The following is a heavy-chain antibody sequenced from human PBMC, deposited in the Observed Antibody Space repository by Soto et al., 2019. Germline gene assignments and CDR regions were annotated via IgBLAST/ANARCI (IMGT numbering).Heavy chain of an antibody. D-gene: IGHD6-13*01. CDR1: GFTFSSYG. CDR2: IWYDGSNK. Sequence: QVQLVESGGGVVQPGRSLRLSCAASGFTFSSYGMHWVRQAPGKGLEWVAVIWYDGSNKYYADSVKGRFTISRDNSKNTLYLKRNSLRAEDRAVYYWARDREAAGTGDWFDPWGQGTLVTVSS. V-gene: IGHV3-33*01. CDR3: ARDREAAGTGDWFDP. J-gene: IGHJ5*02.